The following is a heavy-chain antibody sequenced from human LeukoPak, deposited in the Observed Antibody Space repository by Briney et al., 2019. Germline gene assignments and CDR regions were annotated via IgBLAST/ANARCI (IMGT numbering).Heavy chain of an antibody. Sequence: KPSETLSLTCTVSGYSISSGYYWGWIRQPPGKGLEWIGSIYHSGSTYYNPSLKSRVTISVDTSKNQFSLKLSSVTAADTAVYYCARDGGGWGNWFDPWGQGTLVTVSS. D-gene: IGHD6-19*01. CDR3: ARDGGGWGNWFDP. J-gene: IGHJ5*02. V-gene: IGHV4-38-2*02. CDR2: IYHSGST. CDR1: GYSISSGYY.